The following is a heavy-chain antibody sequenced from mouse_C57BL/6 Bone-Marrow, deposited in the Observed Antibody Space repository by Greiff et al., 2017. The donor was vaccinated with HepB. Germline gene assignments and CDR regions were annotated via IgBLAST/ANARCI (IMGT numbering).Heavy chain of an antibody. CDR1: GYTFTDYY. D-gene: IGHD1-1*01. Sequence: EVQLQQSGPGLVKPGASVKISCKASGYTFTDYYMNWVKQSHGKSLEWIGDINPNNGGTSYNQKFKGKATLTVDKSSSTAYMELRSLTSEDSAVYYCARTLRYGDYWGQGTSVTVSS. CDR2: INPNNGGT. V-gene: IGHV1-26*01. CDR3: ARTLRYGDY. J-gene: IGHJ4*01.